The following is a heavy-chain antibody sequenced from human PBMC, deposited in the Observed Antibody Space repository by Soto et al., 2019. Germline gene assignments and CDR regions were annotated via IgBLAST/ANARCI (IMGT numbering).Heavy chain of an antibody. CDR3: GRGRDIAARPWDYYYYGMDV. D-gene: IGHD6-6*01. CDR1: GGSISSYY. CDR2: IYYSGST. V-gene: IGHV4-59*01. J-gene: IGHJ6*02. Sequence: SETLSLTCTVSGGSISSYYWSWIRQPPGKGLEWIGYIYYSGSTNYNPSLKSRVTISVDTSKNQFSLKLSSVTAADTAVYYCGRGRDIAARPWDYYYYGMDVWGQGTTVTVSS.